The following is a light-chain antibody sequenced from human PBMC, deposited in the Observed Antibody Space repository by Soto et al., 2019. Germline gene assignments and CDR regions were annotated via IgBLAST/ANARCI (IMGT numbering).Light chain of an antibody. CDR2: GNS. CDR1: RSNIGAGYD. CDR3: QSYDSSLCGSV. J-gene: IGLJ3*02. V-gene: IGLV1-40*01. Sequence: QSVLTQPPSVSGAPGQRVTISCTGSRSNIGAGYDVHWYQQLPGTAPKLLIYGNSNRPSGVPDRFSGSQSGTSASLAITGLPAEDEADYYCQSYDSSLCGSVFGGGAKLTVL.